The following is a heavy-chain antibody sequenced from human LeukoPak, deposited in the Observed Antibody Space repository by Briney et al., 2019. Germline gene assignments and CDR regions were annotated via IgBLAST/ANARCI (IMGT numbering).Heavy chain of an antibody. V-gene: IGHV3-21*01. CDR3: ARDNMPAARPDDAFDI. CDR2: ISSSSSYI. J-gene: IGHJ3*02. CDR1: GFTFSRYW. Sequence: GGSLRLSCAASGFTFSRYWMHWVRQAPGKGLEWVSSISSSSSYIYYADSVKGRFTISRDNAKNSLYLQMNSLRAEDTAVYYCARDNMPAARPDDAFDIWGQGTMVTVSS. D-gene: IGHD6-6*01.